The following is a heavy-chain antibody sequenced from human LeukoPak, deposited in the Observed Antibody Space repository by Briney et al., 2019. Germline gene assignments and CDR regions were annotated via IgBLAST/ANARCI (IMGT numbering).Heavy chain of an antibody. D-gene: IGHD3-22*01. J-gene: IGHJ4*02. CDR1: GFTFDDYA. Sequence: QTGGSLRLSCAASGFTFDDYAMPWVRQAPGKGLEWVSGISWNSGSIGYADSVKGRFTISRDNAKNSLYLQMNSLRAEDTALYYCAKDHYYDSSGYIPQWGQGTLVTVSS. CDR2: ISWNSGSI. CDR3: AKDHYYDSSGYIPQ. V-gene: IGHV3-9*01.